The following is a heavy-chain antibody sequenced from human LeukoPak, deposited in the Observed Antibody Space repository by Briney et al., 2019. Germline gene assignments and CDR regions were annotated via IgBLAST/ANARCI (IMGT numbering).Heavy chain of an antibody. CDR1: GFTFSSYR. D-gene: IGHD3-10*02. V-gene: IGHV3-48*01. J-gene: IGHJ6*04. CDR2: SSSSSSTI. Sequence: PGGSLRLSCAASGFTFSSYRMNWVRQAPGKGLEWVSYSSSSSSTIYYADSVKGRFTISRDNAKNSLYLQMNSLRAEDTAVYYCAELGITMIGGVWGKGTTVTISS. CDR3: AELGITMIGGV.